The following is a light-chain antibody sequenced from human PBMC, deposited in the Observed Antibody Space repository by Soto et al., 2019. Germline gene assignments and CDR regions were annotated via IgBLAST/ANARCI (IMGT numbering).Light chain of an antibody. CDR1: QSVSSN. CDR2: GAS. Sequence: EIVMTQSPATLSVSPGERATLSCRASQSVSSNLAWYQQKPGQAPRLLVYGASTRATGIPARFSGSGSGTEFPLAISSLQSEDFAVYYCQQSNNWPYTFGQGTKLEIK. V-gene: IGKV3-15*01. CDR3: QQSNNWPYT. J-gene: IGKJ2*01.